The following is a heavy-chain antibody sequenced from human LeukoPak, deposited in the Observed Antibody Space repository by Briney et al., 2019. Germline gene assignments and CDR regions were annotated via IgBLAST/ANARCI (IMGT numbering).Heavy chain of an antibody. J-gene: IGHJ6*04. D-gene: IGHD3-10*02. Sequence: GGSLRLSCAASGFTFNTYTMNWVRQAPGKGLEWVSSISTSSIYIYYADSMKGRFTISRDNAKNSLYLQMNSLRAEDTAVYYCAELGITMIGGVWGKGTTVTISS. V-gene: IGHV3-21*01. CDR3: AELGITMIGGV. CDR1: GFTFNTYT. CDR2: ISTSSIYI.